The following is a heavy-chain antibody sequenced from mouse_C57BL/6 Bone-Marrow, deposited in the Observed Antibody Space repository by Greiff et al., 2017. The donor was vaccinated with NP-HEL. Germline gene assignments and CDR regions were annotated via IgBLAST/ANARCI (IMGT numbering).Heavy chain of an antibody. D-gene: IGHD1-1*01. Sequence: VQLQESGAELARPGASVKLSCKASGYTFTSYGISWVKQRTGQGLEWIGEIYPRSGNTYYNEKFKGKATLTADKSSSTAYMELRSLTSEDSAVYFCARAPITTVVGRFAYWGQGTLVTVSA. CDR2: IYPRSGNT. V-gene: IGHV1-81*01. CDR3: ARAPITTVVGRFAY. CDR1: GYTFTSYG. J-gene: IGHJ3*01.